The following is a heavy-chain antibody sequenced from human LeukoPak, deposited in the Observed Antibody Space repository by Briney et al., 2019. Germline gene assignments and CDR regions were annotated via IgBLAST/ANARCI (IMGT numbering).Heavy chain of an antibody. CDR2: IWYDGSNK. D-gene: IGHD5-18*01. Sequence: GRSLRLSCAASGFTFSSYGMHWVRQAPGKGLEWVAVIWYDGSNKYYADSVKGRFTISRDNSKNTLYLQMNSLRAEDTAVYYCAKNWQLSHYFDYWGQGTLVTVSS. CDR3: AKNWQLSHYFDY. CDR1: GFTFSSYG. V-gene: IGHV3-33*06. J-gene: IGHJ4*02.